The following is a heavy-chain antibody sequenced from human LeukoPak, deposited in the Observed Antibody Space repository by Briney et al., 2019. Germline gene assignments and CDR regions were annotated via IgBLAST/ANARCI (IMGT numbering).Heavy chain of an antibody. J-gene: IGHJ6*02. Sequence: ASVKVPCKASGYTFTSYDINWVRQATGQGLECMGWMNPNSGDTGYAQKFQGRVTMTRNTSISTAYMELSSLRSEDTAVYYCAINPYYDFWSGYWNYYYGMDVWGQGTTVTVSS. V-gene: IGHV1-8*01. CDR3: AINPYYDFWSGYWNYYYGMDV. CDR1: GYTFTSYD. D-gene: IGHD3-3*01. CDR2: MNPNSGDT.